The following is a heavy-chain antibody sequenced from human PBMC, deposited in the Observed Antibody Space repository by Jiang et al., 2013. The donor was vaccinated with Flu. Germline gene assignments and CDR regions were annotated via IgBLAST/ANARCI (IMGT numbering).Heavy chain of an antibody. CDR2: IYYSGCT. CDR1: GGSISSYY. Sequence: GPGLVKPSETLSLTCTVSGGSISSYYWSWIRQPPGKGLEWIGYIYYSGCTNYNPSLKSRVTISVDTSKNQFSLKLNSVTAADTAVYYCARDYAPRYYYDSSGYYGTRFDIWGQGTMVTVSS. D-gene: IGHD3-22*01. J-gene: IGHJ3*02. CDR3: ARDYAPRYYYDSSGYYGTRFDI. V-gene: IGHV4-59*01.